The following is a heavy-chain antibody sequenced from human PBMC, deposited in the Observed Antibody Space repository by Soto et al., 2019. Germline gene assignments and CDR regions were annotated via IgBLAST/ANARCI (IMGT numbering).Heavy chain of an antibody. CDR1: GVSISSTDHY. V-gene: IGHV4-39*01. J-gene: IGHJ6*02. Sequence: XETLSLTCTVSGVSISSTDHYWGWMGQPPGKGLEWLGSIYYAGSTFHNPSLKRRATISVDTSRNQFSLRLSSVTASDTAVYYCARLVFHCLRGSCDHYTSYGLDVWGQGTTVTVSS. D-gene: IGHD2-15*01. CDR2: IYYAGST. CDR3: ARLVFHCLRGSCDHYTSYGLDV.